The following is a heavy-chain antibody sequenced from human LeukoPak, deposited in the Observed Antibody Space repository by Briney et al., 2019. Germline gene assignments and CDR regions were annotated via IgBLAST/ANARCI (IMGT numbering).Heavy chain of an antibody. Sequence: GGSLRLSCAASGFTFSSSGMHWVRQAPGKGLEWVAFIRYDGNNKYYADSVKGRFTISRDNSKNTLSLQLNSLRADDTAVYYCAKDTYGNGVDYWGQGTLVTVSS. D-gene: IGHD4-17*01. CDR3: AKDTYGNGVDY. CDR2: IRYDGNNK. V-gene: IGHV3-30*02. CDR1: GFTFSSSG. J-gene: IGHJ4*02.